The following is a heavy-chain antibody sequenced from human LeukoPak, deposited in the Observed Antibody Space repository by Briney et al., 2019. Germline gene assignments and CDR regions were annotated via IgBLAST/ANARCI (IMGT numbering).Heavy chain of an antibody. Sequence: PGGSLRLSCAASGFTFSHYAMTWVRQAPGKGLEWVSAAGGNDGNQLSADSVQGRFTISRDNSKNTLSLQMNSLRAEDTAVYYCAKKVGNSGWYVGFDYWGKGTLVTVS. D-gene: IGHD6-19*01. CDR2: AGGNDGNQ. V-gene: IGHV3-23*01. CDR3: AKKVGNSGWYVGFDY. J-gene: IGHJ4*02. CDR1: GFTFSHYA.